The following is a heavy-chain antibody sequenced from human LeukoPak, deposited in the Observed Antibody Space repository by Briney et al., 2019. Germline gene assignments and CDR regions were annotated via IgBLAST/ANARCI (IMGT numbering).Heavy chain of an antibody. Sequence: GGSLRLSCAASGFTFSSYAMSWVRQAPGKGLEWVSAISGSGGSTYYADSVKGRFTISRDNSKNTLYLQMNSLRAEDTAVYYCAKDHRARDSSGWDNWFDPWGQGTLVTVSS. CDR2: ISGSGGST. CDR1: GFTFSSYA. V-gene: IGHV3-23*01. J-gene: IGHJ5*02. CDR3: AKDHRARDSSGWDNWFDP. D-gene: IGHD6-19*01.